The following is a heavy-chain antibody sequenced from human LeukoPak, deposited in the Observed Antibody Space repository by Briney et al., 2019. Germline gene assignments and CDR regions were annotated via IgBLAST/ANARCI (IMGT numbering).Heavy chain of an antibody. V-gene: IGHV1-8*01. J-gene: IGHJ6*02. D-gene: IGHD3-3*01. CDR1: GYTFTSYD. Sequence: ASVKVSCKASGYTFTSYDINWVRQATGQGLEWMGWMNPNSGSTGYAQKFQGRVTMTRNTSISTAYMELSSLRSEDTAVYYCARGPYITIFGVAWSYGMDVWGQGTTVTVSS. CDR2: MNPNSGST. CDR3: ARGPYITIFGVAWSYGMDV.